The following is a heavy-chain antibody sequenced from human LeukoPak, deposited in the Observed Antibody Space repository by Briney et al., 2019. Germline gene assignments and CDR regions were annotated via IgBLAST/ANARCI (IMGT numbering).Heavy chain of an antibody. J-gene: IGHJ4*02. CDR2: INPSGGST. CDR3: ARGLVGNAVDY. V-gene: IGHV1-46*01. D-gene: IGHD2-15*01. CDR1: GYTFTSYY. Sequence: PEASVKVSCKASGYTFTSYYMHWVRQAPGQGLEWMGIINPSGGSTSYAQKFQGRVTMTRDMSTSTVYMEMSSLRSEDTAVYYCARGLVGNAVDYWGQGTLVTVSS.